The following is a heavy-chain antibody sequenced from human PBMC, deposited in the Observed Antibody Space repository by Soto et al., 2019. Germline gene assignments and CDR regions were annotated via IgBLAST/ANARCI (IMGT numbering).Heavy chain of an antibody. CDR1: GESFRGCY. V-gene: IGHV4-34*01. CDR2: INHSGTT. Sequence: QVQLQQWGAGLLKPSETLSLTCAVYGESFRGCYWPWIRQPPGKGLEWIGEINHSGTTNYNPSLKSRVTISADTSKNQFSLKLSSMTAADTAVYYCARGEGGFQYWGQGTRVTVSS. CDR3: ARGEGGFQY. J-gene: IGHJ1*01.